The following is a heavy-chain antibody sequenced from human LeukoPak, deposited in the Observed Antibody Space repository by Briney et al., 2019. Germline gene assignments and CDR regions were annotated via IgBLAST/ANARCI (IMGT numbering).Heavy chain of an antibody. J-gene: IGHJ4*02. CDR1: GCTFTSYA. Sequence: ASVKVSCKASGCTFTSYAMHWVRQAPGQRLEWMGWIYAGNGNTKYSQKFQGRVTITRDTSASTAYMELSSLRSEDTAVYYCARGPREGYPTTFDYWGQGTLVTVSS. CDR3: ARGPREGYPTTFDY. CDR2: IYAGNGNT. D-gene: IGHD5-24*01. V-gene: IGHV1-3*01.